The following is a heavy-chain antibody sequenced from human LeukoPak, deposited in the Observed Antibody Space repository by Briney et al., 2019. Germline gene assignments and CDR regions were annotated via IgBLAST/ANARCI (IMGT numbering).Heavy chain of an antibody. Sequence: GGSLRLSCAASGFTFSSYAISWVRQAPGKGLEWVSAISGSGGSTYYADSVKGRFTISRDNSKNTLYLQMNSLRAEDTAVYYCARDLVVVTYYFDYWGQGTLVTVSS. CDR3: ARDLVVVTYYFDY. V-gene: IGHV3-23*01. CDR2: ISGSGGST. D-gene: IGHD2-21*02. J-gene: IGHJ4*02. CDR1: GFTFSSYA.